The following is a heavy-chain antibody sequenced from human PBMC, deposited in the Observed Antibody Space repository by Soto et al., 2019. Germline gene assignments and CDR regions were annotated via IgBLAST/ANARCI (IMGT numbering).Heavy chain of an antibody. CDR2: ISHDGINK. CDR1: GFTFSSPA. J-gene: IGHJ5*01. CDR3: ARGADWFDS. Sequence: PGGSLRLSCAASGFTFSSPAMHWVRQAPGKGLEWVATISHDGINKYYADSMKGPFTISRDNSKNTLYLQMNTLRPEDTAVYYCARGADWFDSWGQGTLVTVSS. V-gene: IGHV3-30-3*01.